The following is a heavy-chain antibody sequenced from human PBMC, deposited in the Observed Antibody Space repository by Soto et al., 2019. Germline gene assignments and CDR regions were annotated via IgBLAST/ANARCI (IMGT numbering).Heavy chain of an antibody. CDR1: GYTFTSYA. CDR3: SGSYSYYGMDV. J-gene: IGHJ6*02. V-gene: IGHV1-3*01. D-gene: IGHD3-10*01. Sequence: GASVKVSCKASGYTFTSYAMHWVRQAPGQRLEWMGWINAGNGNTKYSQKFQGRVTITRDTSASTAYMELSSLRPEDTAVYYCSGSYSYYGMDVWGQGTTVTVSS. CDR2: INAGNGNT.